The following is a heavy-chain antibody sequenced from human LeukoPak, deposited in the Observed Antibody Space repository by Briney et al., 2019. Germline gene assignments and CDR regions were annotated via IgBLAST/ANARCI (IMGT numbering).Heavy chain of an antibody. CDR2: ISSTSTST. J-gene: IGHJ4*02. V-gene: IGHV3-48*02. D-gene: IGHD3-22*01. Sequence: PGGSLTLSCAASGFTFSSVSMNWVRQAPGKGLEWVSYISSTSTSTYYADSAKGRFTISRDNAQNSLYLQMNSLGDDDTAVYYCARGRSGYYFDYWGQGTLVTVSS. CDR1: GFTFSSVS. CDR3: ARGRSGYYFDY.